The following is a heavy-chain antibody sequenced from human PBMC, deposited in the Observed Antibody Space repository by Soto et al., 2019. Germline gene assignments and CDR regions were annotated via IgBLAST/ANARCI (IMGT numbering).Heavy chain of an antibody. CDR1: GDSMSTYY. V-gene: IGHV4-59*01. Sequence: SETLSLTCTVSGDSMSTYYWSWIRQPPGKGLEWVGYIYYTGSTNYNPSLKSRVTVSVDTSKNQFSLILSSMTAADTAVYYCARITRSPNSGYFDYWGQGALVTVS. D-gene: IGHD7-27*01. CDR2: IYYTGST. J-gene: IGHJ4*02. CDR3: ARITRSPNSGYFDY.